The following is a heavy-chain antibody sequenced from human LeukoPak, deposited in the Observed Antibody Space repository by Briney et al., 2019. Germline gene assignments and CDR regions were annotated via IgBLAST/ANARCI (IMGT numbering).Heavy chain of an antibody. J-gene: IGHJ4*02. V-gene: IGHV1-2*02. CDR1: GYTFTGYY. CDR2: INPNSGGT. CDR3: ASIMVRGVIA. Sequence: GASVKVSCKACGYTFTGYYMHWVRQAPGQGLEWMGWINPNSGGTNYAQKFQGRVTMTRDTSISTACMELSRLRSDDTAVYYCASIMVRGVIAWGQGTLVTVSS. D-gene: IGHD3-10*01.